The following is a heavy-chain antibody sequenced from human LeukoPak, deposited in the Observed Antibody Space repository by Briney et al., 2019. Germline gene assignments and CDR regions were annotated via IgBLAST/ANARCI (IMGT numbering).Heavy chain of an antibody. Sequence: GGSLRLSCAASGFTFSSYWMSWVRQAPGKGLEWVANIKQDESEKYYVDSVKGRFTISRDNAKNSLYLQMNSLRAEDTAVYYCARLRFDCSSTSCYKSRYYYMDVWGKGTTVTVSS. V-gene: IGHV3-7*01. CDR1: GFTFSSYW. J-gene: IGHJ6*03. CDR2: IKQDESEK. CDR3: ARLRFDCSSTSCYKSRYYYMDV. D-gene: IGHD2-2*02.